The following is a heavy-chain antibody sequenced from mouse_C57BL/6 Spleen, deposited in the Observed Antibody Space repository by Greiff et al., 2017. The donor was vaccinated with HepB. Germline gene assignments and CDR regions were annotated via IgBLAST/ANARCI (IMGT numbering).Heavy chain of an antibody. V-gene: IGHV5-9-1*02. Sequence: EVKGVESGEGLVKPGGSLKLSCEASGFPFSSYAMPWVRQTPEKRLGWVAYISGGGDYIYYADTVKGRFTISRDNARKPLYLQMSSLKSEDPAMYYCTRDAQLRLHFAYWGQGTLVTVSA. J-gene: IGHJ3*01. D-gene: IGHD3-2*02. CDR3: TRDAQLRLHFAY. CDR2: ISGGGDYI. CDR1: GFPFSSYA.